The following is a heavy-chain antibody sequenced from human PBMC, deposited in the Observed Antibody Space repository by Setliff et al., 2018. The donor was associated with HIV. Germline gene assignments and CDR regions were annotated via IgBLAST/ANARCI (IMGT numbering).Heavy chain of an antibody. J-gene: IGHJ6*03. V-gene: IGHV4-34*01. CDR1: GGSFSGYY. CDR3: ARNPAIPFYDSSGYYYRYYYYYMGV. D-gene: IGHD3-22*01. CDR2: INHSGST. Sequence: SETLSLTCAVYGGSFSGYYWSWIRPPPGRGLEWIGEINHSGSTNYNPSLKSRVTISVDTSKNQFSLKLSSVTAADTAVYYCARNPAIPFYDSSGYYYRYYYYYMGVWGKGTTVTVSS.